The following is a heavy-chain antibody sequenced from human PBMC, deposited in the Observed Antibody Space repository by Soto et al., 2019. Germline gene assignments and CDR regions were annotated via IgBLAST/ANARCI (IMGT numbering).Heavy chain of an antibody. V-gene: IGHV3-30*18. Sequence: QVQLVESGGGVVQPGRSLRLSCEASGFTFYKYGMHWVRQAPGKGLEWVALISHDGSNKYYVDSVKGRFTIARDNSKNTVFLQMNSLRPEYTALYFCAKDDSNRWYNYYAMDVWGQGTTVTVSS. CDR2: ISHDGSNK. CDR3: AKDDSNRWYNYYAMDV. D-gene: IGHD3-22*01. CDR1: GFTFYKYG. J-gene: IGHJ6*02.